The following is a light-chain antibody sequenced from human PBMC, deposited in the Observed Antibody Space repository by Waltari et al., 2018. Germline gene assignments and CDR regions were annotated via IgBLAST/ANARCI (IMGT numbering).Light chain of an antibody. CDR3: QQYYSLPWT. CDR2: GAS. CDR1: EHIGNDY. V-gene: IGKV3-20*01. Sequence: VLTQSPGTLSLSPGERATLSCRASEHIGNDYLAWYQQRPGQAPRLLKYGASGRASGISDKFSGSGSGTDFTLTIGRLDPEDFALYYCQQYYSLPWTFGQGTRVDIK. J-gene: IGKJ1*01.